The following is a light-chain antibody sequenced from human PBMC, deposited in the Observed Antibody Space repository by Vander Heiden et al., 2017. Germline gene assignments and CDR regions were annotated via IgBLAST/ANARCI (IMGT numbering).Light chain of an antibody. CDR2: DNN. CDR3: GAWDSSLSVVL. Sequence: QSVLTQPPSVSAAPGQKVSISCSGGSSNSGYNSVSWYQQLPGTAPKFLIYDNNKRPSGIPDRFSGSKSGTSATLDITGLQTGDEAGYYCGAWDSSLSVVLFGGGTKLTVL. CDR1: SSNSGYNS. J-gene: IGLJ3*02. V-gene: IGLV1-51*01.